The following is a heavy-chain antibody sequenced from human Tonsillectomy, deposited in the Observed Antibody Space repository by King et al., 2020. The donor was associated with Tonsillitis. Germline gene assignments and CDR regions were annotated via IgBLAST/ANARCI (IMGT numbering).Heavy chain of an antibody. V-gene: IGHV3-11*05. J-gene: IGHJ3*02. CDR1: GFTFSDYY. D-gene: IGHD3-10*01. Sequence: VQLVESGGGLVKPGGSLRLSCAASGFTFSDYYMSWIRQAPGKGLEWVSYISSSSSYTNYADSVKGRFTISRDNAKNSLYLQMNSLRAEDTAVYYCARAGTLTHDAFDIWGQGTMVTVSS. CDR2: ISSSSSYT. CDR3: ARAGTLTHDAFDI.